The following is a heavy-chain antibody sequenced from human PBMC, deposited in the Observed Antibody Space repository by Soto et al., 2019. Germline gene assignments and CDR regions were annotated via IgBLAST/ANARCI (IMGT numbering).Heavy chain of an antibody. CDR2: ISSSSSYI. D-gene: IGHD6-19*01. CDR1: GFTFSSYS. V-gene: IGHV3-21*01. CDR3: ARRSSGYQGNWFDP. Sequence: GGSLRLSCAASGFTFSSYSMNWVRQAPGKGLEWVSSISSSSSYIYYADSVKGRFTISRDNAKNSLYLQMNSLRAEDTAVYYCARRSSGYQGNWFDPWGQGTLVTVSS. J-gene: IGHJ5*02.